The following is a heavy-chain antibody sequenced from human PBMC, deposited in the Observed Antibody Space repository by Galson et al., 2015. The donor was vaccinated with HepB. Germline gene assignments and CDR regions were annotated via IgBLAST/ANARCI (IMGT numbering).Heavy chain of an antibody. CDR2: IYYSGST. J-gene: IGHJ3*02. D-gene: IGHD1-26*01. CDR3: ASSSSWELGAFDI. CDR1: GGSISSSSYY. V-gene: IGHV4-39*01. Sequence: SETLSLTCTVSGGSISSSSYYWGWIRQPPGKGLEWIGSIYYSGSTYYNPSLKSRVTISVDTSKNQFSLKLSSVTAADTAVYYCASSSSWELGAFDIWGQGTMVTVSS.